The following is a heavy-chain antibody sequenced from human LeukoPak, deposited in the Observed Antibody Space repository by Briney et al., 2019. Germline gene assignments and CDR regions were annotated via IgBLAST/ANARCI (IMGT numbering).Heavy chain of an antibody. V-gene: IGHV3-30*14. J-gene: IGHJ4*02. CDR2: ISHDGSEK. D-gene: IGHD1-1*01. CDR1: LYTFITYV. CDR3: ATDGTDWKPDY. Sequence: VGSLRLSSVHSLYTFITYVMHSVPEAPRKGLQSVSAISHDGSEKFYADSVKGRLTISRDNSKDTVFLQMNSLRAEDTAVYYCATDGTDWKPDYWGQGTVVSVSS.